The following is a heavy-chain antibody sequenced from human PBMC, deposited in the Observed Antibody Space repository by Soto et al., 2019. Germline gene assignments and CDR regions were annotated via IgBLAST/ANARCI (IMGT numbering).Heavy chain of an antibody. CDR3: GGVQNWNHAVDY. J-gene: IGHJ4*02. CDR2: ISAYNGDA. V-gene: IGHV1-18*01. D-gene: IGHD1-1*01. Sequence: VASVKVSCKASGYTDTTYGVSWVRQAPGQGLEWMGWISAYNGDANYAQKFQGRVTMTTDTSTHTAYMELRSLRSDDTAVYYCGGVQNWNHAVDYWGQGTLVTVSS. CDR1: GYTDTTYG.